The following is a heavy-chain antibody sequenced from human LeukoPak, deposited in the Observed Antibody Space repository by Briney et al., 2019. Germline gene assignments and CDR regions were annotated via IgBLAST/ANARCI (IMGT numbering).Heavy chain of an antibody. V-gene: IGHV4-61*02. CDR3: ARDPLWVDP. Sequence: SETLSLTCTVSGGSIRSSSYYWGWIRQPAGKGLEWIGRIYTSGSTNYNPSLKSRVTMSVDTSKNQFSLKLSSVTAADTAVYYCARDPLWVDPWGQGTLVTVSS. J-gene: IGHJ5*02. CDR1: GGSIRSSSYY. CDR2: IYTSGST.